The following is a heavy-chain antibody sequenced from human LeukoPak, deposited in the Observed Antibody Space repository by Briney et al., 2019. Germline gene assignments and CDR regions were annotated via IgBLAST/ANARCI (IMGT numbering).Heavy chain of an antibody. CDR3: ARGGGSILTGYYTFGY. CDR1: GGTFSSYA. J-gene: IGHJ4*02. CDR2: IIPIFGTA. Sequence: SVKVSFKASGGTFSSYAISWVRQAPGQGLEWMGGIIPIFGTANYAQKFQGRVTITADKSTSTAYMELSSLRSEDTAVYYCARGGGSILTGYYTFGYWGQGTLVTVSS. D-gene: IGHD3-9*01. V-gene: IGHV1-69*06.